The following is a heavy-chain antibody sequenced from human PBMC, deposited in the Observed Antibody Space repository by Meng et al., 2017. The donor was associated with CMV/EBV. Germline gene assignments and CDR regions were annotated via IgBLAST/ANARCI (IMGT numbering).Heavy chain of an antibody. CDR1: GGSFSGYY. CDR2: INHGGST. Sequence: GSLRLSCAVYGGSFSGYYWSWTRQPPGKGLEWIGEINHGGSTNYNPSLKSRVTISVDTSKNQFSLKLSSVTAADTAVYYCARGEDIVGFDPWGQGTLVTVSS. D-gene: IGHD2-15*01. V-gene: IGHV4-34*01. CDR3: ARGEDIVGFDP. J-gene: IGHJ5*02.